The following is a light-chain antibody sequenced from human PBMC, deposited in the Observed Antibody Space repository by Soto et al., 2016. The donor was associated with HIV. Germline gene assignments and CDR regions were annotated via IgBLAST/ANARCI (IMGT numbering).Light chain of an antibody. CDR1: QGISSY. J-gene: IGKJ2*01. V-gene: IGKV1-8*01. CDR2: DTS. Sequence: AIRMTQSPSSLSASTGDRVTLTCRASQGISSYIAWYQQKPGKAPKLLMYDTSTLQSGVPSRFSGSRSRTDFTLTISCLQSEDFATYYCQQYYSYPYTFGLGDQAGDQ. CDR3: QQYYSYPYT.